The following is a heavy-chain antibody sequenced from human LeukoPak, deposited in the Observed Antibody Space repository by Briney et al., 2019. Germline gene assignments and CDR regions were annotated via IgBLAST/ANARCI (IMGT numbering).Heavy chain of an antibody. CDR2: ISSRGSVI. D-gene: IGHD3-16*01. V-gene: IGHV3-21*01. CDR3: ARDLGARGY. CDR1: GFTFSDYT. J-gene: IGHJ4*02. Sequence: GGSLRLACATSGFTFSDYTMNWVRQAPGKRLEWLSSISSRGSVIYYADSVKGRFTISRDNANNSLYLQMNSLRADDTAVYYCARDLGARGYWGRGILVTVSS.